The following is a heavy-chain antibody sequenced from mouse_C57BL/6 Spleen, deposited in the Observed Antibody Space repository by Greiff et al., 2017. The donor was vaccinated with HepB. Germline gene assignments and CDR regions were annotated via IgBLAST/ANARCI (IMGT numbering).Heavy chain of an antibody. J-gene: IGHJ3*01. D-gene: IGHD1-1*02. CDR1: GFTFSSYA. Sequence: EVMLGESGGGLVKPGGSLKLSCAASGFTFSSYAMSWVRQTPEKRLEWVATISDGGSYTYYPDNVKGRFTISRDNAKNNLYLQMSHLKSEDTAMYYCARGGRFAYWGQGTLVTVSA. CDR3: ARGGRFAY. CDR2: ISDGGSYT. V-gene: IGHV5-4*03.